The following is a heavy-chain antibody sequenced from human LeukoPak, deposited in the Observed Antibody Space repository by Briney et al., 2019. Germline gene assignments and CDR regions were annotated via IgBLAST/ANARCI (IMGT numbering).Heavy chain of an antibody. CDR3: ARVVGQWLVLPDY. CDR2: INPNSGGT. CDR1: GYTXTGYY. Sequence: GASVKVSCKASGYTXTGYYMHWVRQAPGQGLEWMAWINPNSGGTNYAQKFQGRVAMTRDTSISTAYMELSRLRSDDTAVYYCARVVGQWLVLPDYWGQGTLVTVSS. V-gene: IGHV1-2*02. D-gene: IGHD6-19*01. J-gene: IGHJ4*02.